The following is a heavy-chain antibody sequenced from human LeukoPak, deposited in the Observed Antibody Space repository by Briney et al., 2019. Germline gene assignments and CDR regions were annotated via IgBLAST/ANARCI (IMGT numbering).Heavy chain of an antibody. CDR1: GFTFNTYA. J-gene: IGHJ4*02. D-gene: IGHD1-26*01. CDR2: ISGTGDST. V-gene: IGHV3-23*01. Sequence: GGSLRLSCAASGFTFNTYAMSWVRQAPGRGLEWVSGISGTGDSTYYADSVKGRFTISRDDSKNTLYLQMKSLTAEDTAVYYCAKDASGSYGYYFDYWGQGTLVTVSS. CDR3: AKDASGSYGYYFDY.